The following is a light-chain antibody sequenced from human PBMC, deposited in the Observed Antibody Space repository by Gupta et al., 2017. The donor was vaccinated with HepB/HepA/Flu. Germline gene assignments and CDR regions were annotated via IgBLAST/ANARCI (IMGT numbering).Light chain of an antibody. CDR1: QSVLFSSNNKNY. Sequence: DIVMTQSPDSLAVSLGERATINCKSSQSVLFSSNNKNYLAWYQQKPGQPPKLLIYWASTRESGVPDRFSASGSGTDFTLTINSLQAEDVAVYYCQQDDSSPLTFGGGTKVEIK. J-gene: IGKJ4*01. V-gene: IGKV4-1*01. CDR3: QQDDSSPLT. CDR2: WAS.